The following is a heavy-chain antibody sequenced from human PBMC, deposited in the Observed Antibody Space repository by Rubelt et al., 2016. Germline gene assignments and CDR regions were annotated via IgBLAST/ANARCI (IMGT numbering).Heavy chain of an antibody. J-gene: IGHJ4*02. CDR3: GRRGRGRHRDS. Sequence: QVQMQESGPGLVKPSETLSLTCTVSGGSISSFYWSWIRQSPGKGLEWIGYIYYSGTTSYNPSLQSRATISVDTSKNQFSLKLSSVTAADTAFQDGGRRGRGRHRDSWGQGTLVTVSS. V-gene: IGHV4-59*12. CDR2: IYYSGTT. CDR1: GGSISSFY.